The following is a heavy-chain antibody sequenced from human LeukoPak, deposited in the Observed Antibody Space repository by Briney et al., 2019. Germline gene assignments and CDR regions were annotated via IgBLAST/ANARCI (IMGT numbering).Heavy chain of an antibody. J-gene: IGHJ1*01. D-gene: IGHD6-19*01. CDR2: INHSGST. CDR1: GGSFSGYY. Sequence: PSGTLSLTCAVYGGSFSGYYWSWIRQPPGKGLEWIGEINHSGSTNYNPSLKSRVTISVDTSKNQFSLKLSSVTAADTAVYYCASPRYSSGWYKYFQHWGQGTLVTVSS. CDR3: ASPRYSSGWYKYFQH. V-gene: IGHV4-34*01.